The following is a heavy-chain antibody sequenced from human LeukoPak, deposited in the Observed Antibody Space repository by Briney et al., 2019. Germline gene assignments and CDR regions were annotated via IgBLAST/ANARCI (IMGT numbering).Heavy chain of an antibody. CDR1: GFTFSSYS. J-gene: IGHJ4*02. D-gene: IGHD3-22*01. Sequence: GGSLRLSCAASGFTFSSYSMTWVRQAPGKGLEWVSYISSSSSTIYYADSVKGRFTISRDNSKNTLYLQMNSLRAEDTAVYYCAKGITMIVVVTVDYWGQGTLVTVSS. CDR3: AKGITMIVVVTVDY. V-gene: IGHV3-48*01. CDR2: ISSSSSTI.